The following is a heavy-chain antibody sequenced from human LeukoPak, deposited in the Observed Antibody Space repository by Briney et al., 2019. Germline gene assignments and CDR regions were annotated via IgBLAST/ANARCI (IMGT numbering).Heavy chain of an antibody. CDR3: ARGRKVRGVRYYYYMDV. V-gene: IGHV4-34*01. CDR1: GGSFSGYY. D-gene: IGHD3-10*01. CDR2: INHSGST. Sequence: PSETLSLTCAVYGGSFSGYYWSWIRQPPGKGLEWIGKINHSGSTNYNPSLKSRVTISVDTSKNQFSLKLSSVTAADTAVYYCARGRKVRGVRYYYYMDVWGKGTTVTVSS. J-gene: IGHJ6*03.